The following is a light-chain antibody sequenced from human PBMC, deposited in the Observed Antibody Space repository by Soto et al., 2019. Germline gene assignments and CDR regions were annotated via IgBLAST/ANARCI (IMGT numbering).Light chain of an antibody. Sequence: EIVLTQSPATLSLSPGERATLSCRASQSVSSYLAWYQQKPGQAPRLLIYDASNRATGIPARFSGSGSGTDFTLTISSLEPEDFAVYYCQQRSNWLITFGQGTRLEIX. CDR2: DAS. CDR1: QSVSSY. J-gene: IGKJ5*01. CDR3: QQRSNWLIT. V-gene: IGKV3-11*01.